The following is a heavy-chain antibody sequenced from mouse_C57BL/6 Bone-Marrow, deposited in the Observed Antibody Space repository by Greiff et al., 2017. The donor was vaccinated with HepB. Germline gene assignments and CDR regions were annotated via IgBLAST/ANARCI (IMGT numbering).Heavy chain of an antibody. CDR1: GFTFSDYY. CDR3: ARIITTMMDY. Sequence: EVHLVESGGGLVQPGGSLKLSCAASGFTFSDYYMYWVRQTPEKRLEWVAYISNGGGSTYYPDTVKGRFTISRDNAKNTLYLQMSRLKSEDTAMYYCARIITTMMDYWGQGTSVTVSS. CDR2: ISNGGGST. J-gene: IGHJ4*01. V-gene: IGHV5-12*01. D-gene: IGHD1-1*01.